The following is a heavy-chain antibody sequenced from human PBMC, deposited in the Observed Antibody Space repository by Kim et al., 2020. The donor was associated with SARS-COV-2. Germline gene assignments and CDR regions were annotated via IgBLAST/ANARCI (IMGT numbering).Heavy chain of an antibody. V-gene: IGHV3-30-3*01. CDR1: GFTFSSYA. CDR2: ISYDGSNK. D-gene: IGHD1-26*01. CDR3: ARPNSGSYYAFLEY. Sequence: GGSLRLSCAASGFTFSSYAMHWVRQAPGKGLEWVAVISYDGSNKYYADSVKGRFTISRDNSKNTLYLQMNSLRAEDTAVYYCARPNSGSYYAFLEYWGQGTLVTVSS. J-gene: IGHJ4*02.